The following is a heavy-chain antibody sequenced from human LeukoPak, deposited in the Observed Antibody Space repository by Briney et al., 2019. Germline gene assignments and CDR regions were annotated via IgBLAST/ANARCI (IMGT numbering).Heavy chain of an antibody. V-gene: IGHV3-30-3*02. J-gene: IGHJ3*02. CDR1: GFTFSSYA. CDR2: ISYDGSNK. Sequence: GSLRLSCAASGFTFSSYAMHWVRQAPGKGLEWVAVISYDGSNKYYADSVKGRFTISRDNSKNTLYLQMNSLRAEDTAVYYCAKRGTTGVQEAFDIWGQGTMVPVSS. CDR3: AKRGTTGVQEAFDI. D-gene: IGHD2-8*01.